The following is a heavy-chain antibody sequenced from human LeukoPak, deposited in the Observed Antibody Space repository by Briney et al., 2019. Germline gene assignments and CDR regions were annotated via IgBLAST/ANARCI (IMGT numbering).Heavy chain of an antibody. CDR1: GYTFTGYY. CDR3: ARDRTRTGYSSGWYHDY. J-gene: IGHJ4*02. D-gene: IGHD6-19*01. Sequence: ASVTVSCKASGYTFTGYYMHWVRQAPGQGLEGMGWINPNSGGTNYAQKLQGRVTMTRAPSISTAYMELSRLRSDDTAVYYCARDRTRTGYSSGWYHDYWGQGTLVTVSS. V-gene: IGHV1-2*02. CDR2: INPNSGGT.